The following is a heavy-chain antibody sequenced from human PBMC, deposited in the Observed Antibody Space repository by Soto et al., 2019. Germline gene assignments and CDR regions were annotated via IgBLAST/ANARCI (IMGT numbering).Heavy chain of an antibody. J-gene: IGHJ4*02. CDR1: GFTVSSNY. CDR2: IYSGGST. D-gene: IGHD1-26*01. Sequence: EVQLVESGGGLIQPGGSLRLSCAASGFTVSSNYMSWVRQAPGKGLEWVSVIYSGGSTYYADSVKGRFTISRDNSKNKLYLQMNSLRAEDTAVYYCARGLGATTVYYFDYWGQGTLVTVSS. V-gene: IGHV3-53*01. CDR3: ARGLGATTVYYFDY.